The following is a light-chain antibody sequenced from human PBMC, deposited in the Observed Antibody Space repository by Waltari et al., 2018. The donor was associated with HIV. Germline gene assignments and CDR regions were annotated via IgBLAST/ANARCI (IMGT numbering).Light chain of an antibody. CDR2: EVS. CDR3: CSYAGSSTFV. CDR1: SSDVGSYNL. J-gene: IGLJ3*02. Sequence: QSALTQPASVSGSPGQSITISCTGTSSDVGSYNLVSWYQQNPGKAPKLMIYEVSKRPSGVSNRFSGSKSGNTASLTISGLQAEDEADYYCCSYAGSSTFVFGGGTKLTVL. V-gene: IGLV2-23*02.